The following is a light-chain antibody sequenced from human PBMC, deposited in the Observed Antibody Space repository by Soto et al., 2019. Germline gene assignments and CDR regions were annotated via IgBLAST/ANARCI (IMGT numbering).Light chain of an antibody. Sequence: EIVLTQSPSTLSLSPGERATLSCRASQSVSSNYLAWYQQIPGQAPRLLIYGVSSMAAGIPDRFSGSGSGTDFTLTINRLEPEDFAVYCCQQYHNTPITFGQGTRLENK. CDR1: QSVSSNY. V-gene: IGKV3-20*01. J-gene: IGKJ5*01. CDR3: QQYHNTPIT. CDR2: GVS.